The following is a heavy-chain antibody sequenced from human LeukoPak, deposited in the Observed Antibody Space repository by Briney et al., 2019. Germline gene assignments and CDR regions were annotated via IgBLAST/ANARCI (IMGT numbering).Heavy chain of an antibody. V-gene: IGHV1-2*02. CDR1: GYTFTGYY. CDR3: ARGRQYYGSGSYWHHKNWFDP. D-gene: IGHD3-10*01. Sequence: ASVKVSCKASGYTFTGYYMHWVRQAPGQGLEWMGWINPNSGGTNYAQKFQGRVTMTRDTSISTAYMELSRLRSDDTAVYYCARGRQYYGSGSYWHHKNWFDPWGQGTLVTVSS. CDR2: INPNSGGT. J-gene: IGHJ5*02.